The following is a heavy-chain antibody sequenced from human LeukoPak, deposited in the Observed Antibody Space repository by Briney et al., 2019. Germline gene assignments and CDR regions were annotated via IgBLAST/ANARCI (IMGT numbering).Heavy chain of an antibody. Sequence: GGSLRLSCAASGFTFDDYGMSWVRQAQGKGLEWVSGINWNGGSTGYADSVKGRFTISRDNAKNSLYLRMNSLRAEDTALYYCARASIGSSTLGAFDIWGQGTMVTVSS. CDR2: INWNGGST. CDR3: ARASIGSSTLGAFDI. CDR1: GFTFDDYG. V-gene: IGHV3-20*04. D-gene: IGHD2-2*01. J-gene: IGHJ3*02.